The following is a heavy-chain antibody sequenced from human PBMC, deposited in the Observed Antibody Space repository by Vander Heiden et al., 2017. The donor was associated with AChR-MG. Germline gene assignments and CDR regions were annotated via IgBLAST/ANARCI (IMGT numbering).Heavy chain of an antibody. D-gene: IGHD3-22*01. CDR1: GFSITRSGVG. CDR3: AATCQLVSYY. V-gene: IGHV2-5*02. J-gene: IGHJ4*02. Sequence: QVTLKQSGPTLLQPSQTLTLTCTFSGFSITRSGVGVVWIRQPPGEALEWLELISWDDHKRYTPSLESSVTITKDTSNNQVVLTVTNVRPVDSATYYCAATCQLVSYYWGQGTRVTVSS. CDR2: ISWDDHK.